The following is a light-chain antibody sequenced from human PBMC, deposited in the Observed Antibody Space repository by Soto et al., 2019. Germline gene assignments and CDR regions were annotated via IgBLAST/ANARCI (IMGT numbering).Light chain of an antibody. CDR2: GAS. CDR3: QQYATSPFT. CDR1: QSFSRSF. V-gene: IGKV3-20*01. J-gene: IGKJ5*01. Sequence: EIVLTQSPGTLSLSPGERATLSCRASQSFSRSFLAWYQQKPGQAPRLLLYGASSRATGIPDRFSGSGSGTDFTLSITGLEPEDFAVYFCQQYATSPFTFGQGTRLEIK.